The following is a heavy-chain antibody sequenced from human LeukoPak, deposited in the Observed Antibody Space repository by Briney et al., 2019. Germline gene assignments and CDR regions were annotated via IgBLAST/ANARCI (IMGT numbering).Heavy chain of an antibody. CDR3: ARLVNYGYSDY. Sequence: SETLSLTCTVSGGSTSARYWTWIRQPPGKGLEWIGYIHYDGRTNYNPSFKSRVIISLDTSNNQFSLNLKSVTAADTDAYYCARLVNYGYSDYWGQGTLVTVSS. V-gene: IGHV4-59*11. D-gene: IGHD3-22*01. CDR1: GGSTSARY. CDR2: IHYDGRT. J-gene: IGHJ4*02.